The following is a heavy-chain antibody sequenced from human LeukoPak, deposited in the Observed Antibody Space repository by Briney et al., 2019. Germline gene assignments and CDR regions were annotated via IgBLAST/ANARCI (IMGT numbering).Heavy chain of an antibody. V-gene: IGHV1-2*02. D-gene: IGHD2-15*01. CDR3: ARNSGGMRWFDP. J-gene: IGHJ5*02. CDR2: INPNSGGT. Sequence: ASVKVSCKASGYTFTGYYMHWVRQAPGQGLEWMGWINPNSGGTNYAQKFQGRVTMTRDTSISTAYMELSRLRSDDTAVYYCARNSGGMRWFDPGGQRTLVTVSS. CDR1: GYTFTGYY.